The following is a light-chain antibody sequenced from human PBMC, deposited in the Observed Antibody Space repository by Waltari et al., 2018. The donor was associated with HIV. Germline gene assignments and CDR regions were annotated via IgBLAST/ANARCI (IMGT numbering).Light chain of an antibody. CDR2: DVI. CDR1: SSDVGGYNY. Sequence: QSALTQPPSASGSPGQSVTLSCTGTSSDVGGYNYVSWHQQHPGTAPKLMIYDVIKRPSGVPDRFSGSKSGNTASLTVSGLQPEDEADYYCSSHAGSKVVFGGGTKLTVL. J-gene: IGLJ2*01. V-gene: IGLV2-8*01. CDR3: SSHAGSKVV.